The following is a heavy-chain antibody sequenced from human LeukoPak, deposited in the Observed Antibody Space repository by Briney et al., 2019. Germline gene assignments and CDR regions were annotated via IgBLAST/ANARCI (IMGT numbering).Heavy chain of an antibody. CDR2: IYSGGTT. Sequence: PGGSLRLSCEASGFSVSNYYMSWVRQAPGKGLECVSVIYSGGTTHYPDSVKGRFTISRDNSKNTLYLQMSNLRVEDTAVHYCGRDWFKTGDPASWGQGTLVIVSS. CDR1: GFSVSNYY. J-gene: IGHJ4*02. D-gene: IGHD7-27*01. V-gene: IGHV3-66*01. CDR3: GRDWFKTGDPAS.